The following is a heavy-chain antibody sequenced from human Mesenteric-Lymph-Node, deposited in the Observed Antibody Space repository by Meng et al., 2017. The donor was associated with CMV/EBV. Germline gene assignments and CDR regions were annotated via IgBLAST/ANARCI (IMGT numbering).Heavy chain of an antibody. CDR1: GFNVGDYT. D-gene: IGHD1-26*01. J-gene: IGHJ6*02. V-gene: IGHV3-49*04. CDR3: ARRELLGAPNYYYAMDV. CDR2: IRSKGYGGTT. Sequence: GGSLRLSCTTSGFNVGDYTMSWVRQAPGKGLEWVGFIRSKGYGGTTEYAASVKGRFIISRDDSKSIAYLQMNSLRTEDTAVYYCARRELLGAPNYYYAMDVWGQGTTVTVSS.